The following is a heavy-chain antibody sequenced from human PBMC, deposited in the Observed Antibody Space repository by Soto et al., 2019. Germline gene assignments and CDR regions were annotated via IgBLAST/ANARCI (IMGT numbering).Heavy chain of an antibody. V-gene: IGHV4-31*03. CDR2: IYYSGST. CDR1: GGSISSGGYY. J-gene: IGHJ2*01. D-gene: IGHD2-2*01. CDR3: AGKVPAATSYWYFDL. Sequence: QVQLQESGPGLVKPSQTLSLTCTVSGGSISSGGYYWSWIRQHPGKGLEWIGYIYYSGSTYYNPSLKSRVTISVDTSKNQFSLKLSSVTAADTAVYYCAGKVPAATSYWYFDLWGRGTLVTVSS.